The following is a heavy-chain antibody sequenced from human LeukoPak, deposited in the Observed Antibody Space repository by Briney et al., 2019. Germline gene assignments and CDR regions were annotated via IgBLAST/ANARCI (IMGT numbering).Heavy chain of an antibody. CDR3: ARDPGHSSVGEPKHNDY. CDR2: ISYDGSNK. Sequence: QPGRSLRLSCAASGFTFSNYAMHWVRQAPGKGLEWVAVISYDGSNKYYADSVKGRFTISRDNAKSSLYLQMNSLRDEDTAVYFCARDPGHSSVGEPKHNDYWGQGTLVTVSS. D-gene: IGHD3-10*01. J-gene: IGHJ4*02. V-gene: IGHV3-30-3*01. CDR1: GFTFSNYA.